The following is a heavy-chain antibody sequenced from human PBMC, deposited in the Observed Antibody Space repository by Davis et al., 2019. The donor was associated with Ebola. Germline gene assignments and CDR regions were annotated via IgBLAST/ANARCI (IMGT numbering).Heavy chain of an antibody. J-gene: IGHJ4*02. D-gene: IGHD4-23*01. CDR3: AKELTTVVTWGGYY. CDR1: GFTFSSYA. V-gene: IGHV3-23*01. CDR2: ISGSGGST. Sequence: GESLKISCAASGFTFSSYAMSWVRQAPGKGLEWVSAISGSGGSTYYADSVKGRFTISRDNSKNTLYLQMNSLRAEDTAVYYCAKELTTVVTWGGYYWDQGTLVTVSS.